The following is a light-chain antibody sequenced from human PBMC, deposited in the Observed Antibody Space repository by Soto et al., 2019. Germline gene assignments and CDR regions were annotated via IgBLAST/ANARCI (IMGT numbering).Light chain of an antibody. Sequence: DIQLTQPPSSLSASVGARLTIICRASQGISNSLAWYQQRPGEVPKLLMSAASTLHSGVPSRFSGSGSETEFTLTISGLQPGDSATYYCQQYNSYSPTFGQGTKVDIK. CDR3: QQYNSYSPT. J-gene: IGKJ1*01. V-gene: IGKV1-27*01. CDR2: AAS. CDR1: QGISNS.